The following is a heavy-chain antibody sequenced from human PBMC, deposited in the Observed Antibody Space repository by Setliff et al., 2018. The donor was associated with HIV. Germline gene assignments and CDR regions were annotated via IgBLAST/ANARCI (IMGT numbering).Heavy chain of an antibody. D-gene: IGHD2-15*01. CDR1: GASDISYIW. J-gene: IGHJ5*02. CDR2: VYHTGST. Sequence: SETLSLTCAVSGASDISYIWWSWVRQPPGKGLEWIGEVYHTGSTNLNPSLEGRITMSVDRSKNQFSLRLTSVTAADTAMYYCARVSRLHPFDPWGQGTLVTVSS. CDR3: ARVSRLHPFDP. V-gene: IGHV4-4*02.